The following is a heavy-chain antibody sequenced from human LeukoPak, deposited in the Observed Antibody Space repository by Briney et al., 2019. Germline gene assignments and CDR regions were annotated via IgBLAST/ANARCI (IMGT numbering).Heavy chain of an antibody. Sequence: ASVKVSCKASGYTFTDCYMHWMRQAPGQGLEWMGWINPNSGATKYAQKFQGRVTMTRDTSISTAYMELSRLRSDDTAVYYCARDAAVGGTEWFDPWGQGTLVTVSS. J-gene: IGHJ5*02. CDR2: INPNSGAT. CDR1: GYTFTDCY. CDR3: ARDAAVGGTEWFDP. D-gene: IGHD6-13*01. V-gene: IGHV1-2*02.